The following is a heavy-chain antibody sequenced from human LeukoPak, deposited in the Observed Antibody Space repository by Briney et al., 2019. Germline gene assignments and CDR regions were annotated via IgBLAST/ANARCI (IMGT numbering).Heavy chain of an antibody. D-gene: IGHD3-10*01. Sequence: GGSLRLSCEASGFTFSNYGMNWVRQAPGKGLEWVSFTDTSGNYIYYGDSVKGRFTISRDDARNLLFLQMNGLRAEDTAVYYCARGRSITLLRGVAMSDGFDIWGQGAMVAVSS. CDR1: GFTFSNYG. CDR3: ARGRSITLLRGVAMSDGFDI. J-gene: IGHJ3*02. CDR2: TDTSGNYI. V-gene: IGHV3-21*06.